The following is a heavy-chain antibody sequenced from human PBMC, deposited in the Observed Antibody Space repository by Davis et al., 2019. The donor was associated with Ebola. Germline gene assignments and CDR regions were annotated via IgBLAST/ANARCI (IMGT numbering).Heavy chain of an antibody. Sequence: SVKVSCKAHGFTFTTSAVQWVRQARGQRLEWIGWIVFGSGDTNFAQTFQERVTITRDISTSTAYMELSSLRSEDTAVYYCAADLFAGSWGFWGQGTLVIVSS. J-gene: IGHJ4*02. D-gene: IGHD3-3*01. V-gene: IGHV1-58*01. CDR1: GFTFTTSA. CDR2: IVFGSGDT. CDR3: AADLFAGSWGF.